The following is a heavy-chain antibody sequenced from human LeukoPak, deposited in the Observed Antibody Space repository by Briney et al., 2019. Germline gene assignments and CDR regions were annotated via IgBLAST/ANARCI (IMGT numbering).Heavy chain of an antibody. Sequence: GGSLRLSCAASGFTFTNYWMSWVRQAPGKGLEWVSGINWNGGSTGYADSVKGRFTISRDNAKNSLYLQMHSLRAEDTALYYCARAYGGLIDYWGQGTLVTVSS. V-gene: IGHV3-20*04. CDR3: ARAYGGLIDY. CDR2: INWNGGST. J-gene: IGHJ4*02. CDR1: GFTFTNYW. D-gene: IGHD3-16*01.